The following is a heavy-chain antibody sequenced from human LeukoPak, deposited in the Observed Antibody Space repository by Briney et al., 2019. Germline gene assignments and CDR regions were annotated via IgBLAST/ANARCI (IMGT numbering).Heavy chain of an antibody. J-gene: IGHJ4*02. CDR3: ARALGREVVRGVIEGDY. CDR1: GYTFNGYY. V-gene: IGHV1-8*02. CDR2: INPNSGNT. Sequence: ASVKASCKASGYTFNGYYKHWVRQAPGQGLEWMGWINPNSGNTGYAQKFQGRVTLTRNTSISKAYMELSSLRSEDTAVYYCARALGREVVRGVIEGDYWGQGTLVTVSS. D-gene: IGHD3-10*01.